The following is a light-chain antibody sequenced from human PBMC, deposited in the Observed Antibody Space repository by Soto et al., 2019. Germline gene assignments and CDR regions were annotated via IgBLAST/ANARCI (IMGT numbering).Light chain of an antibody. J-gene: IGKJ1*01. CDR2: GAS. CDR3: QQYGSSSWT. V-gene: IGKV3-20*01. CDR1: QSVSSSY. Sequence: EIVLTQSPGTLSLSPGERATLSCRASQSVSSSYLAWYQHKPGQAPRLLIYGASSRATGIPDSFSGSGSGTDFTLTISRLEPEDFAVYYCQQYGSSSWTFGQGTKV.